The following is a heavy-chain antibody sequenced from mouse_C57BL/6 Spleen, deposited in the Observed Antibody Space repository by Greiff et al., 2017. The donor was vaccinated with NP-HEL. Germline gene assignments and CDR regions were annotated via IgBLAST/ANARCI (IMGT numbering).Heavy chain of an antibody. CDR2: IDPETGGT. Sequence: QVQLQQSGAELVRPGASVTLSCKASGYTFTDYEMHWVKQTPVHGLEWIGAIDPETGGTAYNQKFKGKAILTADKSSSTAYMGLRSLTSEESAVYYCTRGAMDYWGQGTSVTVSS. CDR1: GYTFTDYE. J-gene: IGHJ4*01. V-gene: IGHV1-15*01. CDR3: TRGAMDY.